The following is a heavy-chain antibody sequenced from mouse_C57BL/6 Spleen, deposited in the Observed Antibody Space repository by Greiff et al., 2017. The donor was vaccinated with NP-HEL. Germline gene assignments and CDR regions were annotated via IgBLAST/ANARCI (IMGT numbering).Heavy chain of an antibody. D-gene: IGHD1-1*01. Sequence: VQLQQSGAELVKPGASVKISCKASGYAFSSYWMNWVKQRPGKGLEWIGQIYPGDGDTNYNGKFKGKATLTADKSSSTAYMQLSSLTSEDSAVYFCARFTGSSDWYFDVWGTGTTVTVSS. V-gene: IGHV1-80*01. J-gene: IGHJ1*03. CDR3: ARFTGSSDWYFDV. CDR1: GYAFSSYW. CDR2: IYPGDGDT.